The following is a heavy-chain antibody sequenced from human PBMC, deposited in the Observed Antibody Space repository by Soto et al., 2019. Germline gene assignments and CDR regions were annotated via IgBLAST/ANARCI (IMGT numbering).Heavy chain of an antibody. CDR2: IGESGTPT. CDR3: ARYIPGVRYYGMDV. D-gene: IGHD2-2*01. V-gene: IGHV3-23*01. J-gene: IGHJ6*02. CDR1: GFTFSSYA. Sequence: GGSLRLSCAASGFTFSSYAMKWVRQAPGKGLEWVSLIGESGTPTYYADSAKGRFTISRDNSGNTLFLEMYSLRAEDTAVYYCARYIPGVRYYGMDVWGQGTTVTVS.